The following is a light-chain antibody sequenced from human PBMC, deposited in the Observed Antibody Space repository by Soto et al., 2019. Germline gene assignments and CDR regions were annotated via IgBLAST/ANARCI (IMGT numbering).Light chain of an antibody. V-gene: IGLV3-21*02. CDR2: VDS. CDR3: QVWDGSSDPVV. CDR1: NIGVRN. J-gene: IGLJ2*01. Sequence: SYELTQPPSVSVAPGQTARIACGGNNIGVRNVHWYQQKPGQAPVLVVYVDSDRPSGIPERISGSKSGNTAALTISRVEDGDEADYYCQVWDGSSDPVVFGGGTKVTVL.